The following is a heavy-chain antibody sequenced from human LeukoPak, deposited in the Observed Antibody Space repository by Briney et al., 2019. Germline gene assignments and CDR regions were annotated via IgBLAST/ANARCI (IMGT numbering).Heavy chain of an antibody. CDR1: GFTFSSYA. V-gene: IGHV3-7*03. Sequence: GGSLRLSCAAPGFTFSSYAMSWVRQAPGKGLEWVANIKQDGSEKYYVDSVKGRFTISRDNAKNSLYLQMNSLRAEDTAVYYCARHKGDYIDYWGQGTLVTVSS. CDR2: IKQDGSEK. CDR3: ARHKGDYIDY. J-gene: IGHJ4*02.